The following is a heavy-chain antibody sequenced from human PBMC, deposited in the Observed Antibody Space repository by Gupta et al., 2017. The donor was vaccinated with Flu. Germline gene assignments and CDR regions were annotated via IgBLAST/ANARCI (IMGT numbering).Heavy chain of an antibody. J-gene: IGHJ6*03. CDR2: INHRGST. Sequence: SGYYGSWNSQHPGKGLEWMGEINHRGSTNDNPPLKSRATISVDTSKNQFSLKLSSVTAAETAVDYGARGGSSYNYDYMDGWGKGTKVTVAS. V-gene: IGHV4-34*04. D-gene: IGHD2-15*01. CDR1: SGYY. CDR3: ARGGSSYNYDYMDG.